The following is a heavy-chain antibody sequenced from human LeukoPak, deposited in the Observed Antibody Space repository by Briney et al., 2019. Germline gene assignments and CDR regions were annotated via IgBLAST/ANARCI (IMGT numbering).Heavy chain of an antibody. CDR2: INPSGGST. J-gene: IGHJ4*02. D-gene: IGHD5-24*01. CDR1: GYTSTSYY. V-gene: IGHV1-46*01. CDR3: ARATHEQRWLQSLY. Sequence: ASVKVSCKASGYTSTSYYMHWVRQAPGQGLEWMGIINPSGGSTSHAQKFQGRVTMTRDTSTRTVYMELSSLRSEDTAVYYCARATHEQRWLQSLYGGQGTLVTVSS.